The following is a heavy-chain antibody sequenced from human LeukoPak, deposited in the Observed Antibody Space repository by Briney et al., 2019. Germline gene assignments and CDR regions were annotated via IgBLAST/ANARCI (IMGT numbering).Heavy chain of an antibody. CDR3: AGSPRYDFWSGYYPH. V-gene: IGHV3-23*01. CDR1: GFTFSSYA. D-gene: IGHD3-3*01. J-gene: IGHJ4*02. Sequence: PGGSLRLSCAASGFTFSSYAMSWVRQAPGKGLEWVSAISGSGGSTYYADSVKGRFTVSRDNSKNTLYLQMNSLRAEDTAVYYCAGSPRYDFWSGYYPHWGQGTLVTVSS. CDR2: ISGSGGST.